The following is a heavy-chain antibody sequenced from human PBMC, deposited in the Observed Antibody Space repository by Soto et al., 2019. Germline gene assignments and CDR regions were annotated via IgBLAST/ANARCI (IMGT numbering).Heavy chain of an antibody. J-gene: IGHJ6*02. Sequence: QVQLVQSGAEVKKPGSSVKVSCKASGGTFSSYAISWVRQAPGQGLEWMGGIIPIFGTANYAQKFQGRVTITADESTSTASMELSSLRSEDTAVYYCAMGGYCSSTSCAPRYYYGMDVWCQVTTVTVA. D-gene: IGHD2-2*01. V-gene: IGHV1-69*01. CDR3: AMGGYCSSTSCAPRYYYGMDV. CDR1: GGTFSSYA. CDR2: IIPIFGTA.